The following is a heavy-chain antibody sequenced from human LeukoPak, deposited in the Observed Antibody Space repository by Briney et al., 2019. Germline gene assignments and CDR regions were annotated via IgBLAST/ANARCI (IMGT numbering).Heavy chain of an antibody. CDR3: ARVRVGYSYGYFDY. J-gene: IGHJ4*02. CDR1: GYTFTSYY. CDR2: IIPIFGTA. Sequence: SVKVSCKASGYTFTSYYMHWVRQAPGQGLEWMGGIIPIFGTANYAQKFQGRVTITADESTSTAYMELSSLRSEDTAVYYCARVRVGYSYGYFDYWGQGTLVTVSS. V-gene: IGHV1-69*13. D-gene: IGHD5-18*01.